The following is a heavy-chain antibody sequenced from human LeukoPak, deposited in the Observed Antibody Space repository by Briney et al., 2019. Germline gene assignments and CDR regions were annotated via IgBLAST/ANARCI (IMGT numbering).Heavy chain of an antibody. V-gene: IGHV3-23*01. CDR2: IRVGGGIT. Sequence: PGGSLRLSCAAAGFTFSSYGMSWVRQAPGKGLEWVSTIRVGGGITYYTDSVKGRFTISRNDSKNTLYLQMNSLRVEDTAVYFCARDRRGFFDYWGQGTLVTVSS. J-gene: IGHJ4*02. CDR3: ARDRRGFFDY. D-gene: IGHD3-10*01. CDR1: GFTFSSYG.